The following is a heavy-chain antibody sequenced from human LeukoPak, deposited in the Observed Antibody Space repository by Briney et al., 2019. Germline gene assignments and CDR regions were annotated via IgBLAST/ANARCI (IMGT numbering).Heavy chain of an antibody. J-gene: IGHJ4*02. CDR2: ISASGSYI. V-gene: IGHV3-21*01. CDR3: ATEGVTRAAMADAY. CDR1: GFTFSSYS. D-gene: IGHD5-18*01. Sequence: KAGGSLRLTGAASGFTFSSYSMNWVRQAPGTGLEWVSSISASGSYIYYADSVKGRFTISRDNAKNSLYLQMNSLRAEDTAVYYCATEGVTRAAMADAYWGQGTLVTVSS.